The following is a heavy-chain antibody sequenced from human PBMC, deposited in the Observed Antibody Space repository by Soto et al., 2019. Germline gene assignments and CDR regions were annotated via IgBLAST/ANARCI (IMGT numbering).Heavy chain of an antibody. Sequence: ASVKVSCTASNYTFRNYGINWVRQAPGQGLEWMGWISAYNGDTKCAQKFQDRVSMDTDTPTSTAYMELRSLKSDDTAVYFCARAGRQFVPNPPNFDIWGQGTPVSV. V-gene: IGHV1-18*01. CDR3: ARAGRQFVPNPPNFDI. D-gene: IGHD6-6*01. CDR2: ISAYNGDT. CDR1: NYTFRNYG. J-gene: IGHJ3*02.